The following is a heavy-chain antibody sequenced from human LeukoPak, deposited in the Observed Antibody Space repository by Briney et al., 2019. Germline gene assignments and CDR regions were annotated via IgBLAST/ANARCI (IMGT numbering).Heavy chain of an antibody. CDR1: GGSISSYY. CDR3: ARGLVGYYDSSGYYYHGDAFDI. CDR2: IYYSGST. Sequence: SETLSLTGTVSGGSISSYYWSWIRQPPGKGLEWIGYIYYSGSTNYNPSLKSRVTISVDTSKNQFSLKLSSVTAADTAVYYCARGLVGYYDSSGYYYHGDAFDIWGQGTMVTVSS. D-gene: IGHD3-22*01. V-gene: IGHV4-59*01. J-gene: IGHJ3*02.